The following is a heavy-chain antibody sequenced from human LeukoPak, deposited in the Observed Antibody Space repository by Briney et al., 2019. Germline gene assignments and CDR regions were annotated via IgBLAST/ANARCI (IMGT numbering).Heavy chain of an antibody. J-gene: IGHJ4*02. CDR2: MNPNSGNT. CDR1: GYTFTSYD. V-gene: IGHV1-8*01. CDR3: ARIAAAAADDFDY. D-gene: IGHD6-13*01. Sequence: ASVKVSCKASGYTFTSYDINWVRQATGQGLEWMGWMNPNSGNTGYAQEFQGRVTMTRNTSISTVYMELSSLRSEDTAVYYCARIAAAAADDFDYWGQGTLVTVSS.